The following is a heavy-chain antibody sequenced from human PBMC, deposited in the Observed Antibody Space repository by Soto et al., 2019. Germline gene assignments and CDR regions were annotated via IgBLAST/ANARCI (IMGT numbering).Heavy chain of an antibody. D-gene: IGHD4-17*01. J-gene: IGHJ4*02. CDR3: ARGLYRDYGQDY. CDR2: INGDGTST. V-gene: IGHV3-74*01. Sequence: VQLVESGGGLVQTGGSLRLSCAASGFSFSSYWMHWVRQAPGEGLVWVSRINGDGTSTNYADSVKGRFTISRDNAQNTLYLQMNSLRAEDTAVYSCARGLYRDYGQDYWGQGTLGTVSS. CDR1: GFSFSSYW.